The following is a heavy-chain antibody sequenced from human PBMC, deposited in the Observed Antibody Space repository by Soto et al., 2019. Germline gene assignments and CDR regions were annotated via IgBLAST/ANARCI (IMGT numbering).Heavy chain of an antibody. D-gene: IGHD3-22*01. V-gene: IGHV3-7*01. CDR1: GFTFSNYW. CDR2: IKQDGSEK. Sequence: PGGSLRLSCAASGFTFSNYWMSWVRQAPGKGLEWVANIKQDGSEKYYVDSVKGRFTISRDNAKNSLYLQMNSLRAEDTAVYYCARADSSGYAFDIWGQGTMVTVSS. J-gene: IGHJ3*02. CDR3: ARADSSGYAFDI.